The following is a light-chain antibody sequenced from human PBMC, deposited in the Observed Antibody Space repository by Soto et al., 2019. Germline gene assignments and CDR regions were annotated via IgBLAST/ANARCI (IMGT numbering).Light chain of an antibody. CDR2: GAS. CDR3: HQYGRSPWT. Sequence: EIVLTQSPGTLSLSPGERATLTCRTSETVSSYYLAWYQQKPGQAPRLLIYGASNRATGIPDALSGSGSGTDFTLTISRLEPEDFAVYYCHQYGRSPWTFGQGTKVEI. V-gene: IGKV3-20*01. CDR1: ETVSSYY. J-gene: IGKJ1*01.